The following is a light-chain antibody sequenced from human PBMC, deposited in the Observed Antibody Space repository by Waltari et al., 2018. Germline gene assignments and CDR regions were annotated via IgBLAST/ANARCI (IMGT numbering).Light chain of an antibody. Sequence: EIVLTQSPGTLSLSLGERATVSCRASQSVSRALAWYRPKPGQAPRLLIYGSSTRATGIPDRFSGSGAGTDFSLTISRLEPDDFAVYYCQHYLRLPVTFGQGTTVEI. CDR1: QSVSRA. V-gene: IGKV3-20*01. J-gene: IGKJ1*01. CDR3: QHYLRLPVT. CDR2: GSS.